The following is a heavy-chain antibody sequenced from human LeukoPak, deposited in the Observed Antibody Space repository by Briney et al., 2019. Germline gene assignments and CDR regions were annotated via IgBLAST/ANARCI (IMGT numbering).Heavy chain of an antibody. CDR2: INHSGST. CDR1: GGSFSGYY. J-gene: IGHJ4*02. CDR3: ARGNYDFWTYYFDY. V-gene: IGHV4-34*01. D-gene: IGHD3-3*01. Sequence: PSETLSLTCAVYGGSFSGYYWSWIRQPPGKGLEWIGEINHSGSTNYNPSLKSRVTMSVDTSKNQFSLKLSSVTAADTAVYYCARGNYDFWTYYFDYWGQGTLVTVSS.